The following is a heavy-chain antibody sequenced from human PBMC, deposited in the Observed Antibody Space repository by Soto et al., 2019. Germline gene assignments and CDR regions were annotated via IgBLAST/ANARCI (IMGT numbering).Heavy chain of an antibody. D-gene: IGHD6-13*01. Sequence: QVQLVQSGAEVREPGASVSVSCKASGYRFTDNYIHWVRQAPGQGIEWMGWIEPKSGGTNYAENLQGRVTMTRDTSSTTVYMEVKRLISDDTAVYSCARGVGSSWYDVWGQGTLVTVSS. J-gene: IGHJ4*02. CDR1: GYRFTDNY. CDR2: IEPKSGGT. CDR3: ARGVGSSWYDV. V-gene: IGHV1-2*02.